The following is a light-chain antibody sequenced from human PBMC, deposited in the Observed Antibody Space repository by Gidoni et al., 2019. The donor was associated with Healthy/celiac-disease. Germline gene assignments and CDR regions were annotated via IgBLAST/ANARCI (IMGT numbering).Light chain of an antibody. CDR1: QRVSSSY. Sequence: EMVLTQSPGTLSLAPGERATLSSRASQRVSSSYLAWYQLKPGQAPRLLIYGASSRATGIPDRFSGRGSGTYFSLTLTRLEPEDFSVYSCQQYGSSPGITFGGGTKVEIQ. CDR2: GAS. V-gene: IGKV3-20*01. CDR3: QQYGSSPGIT. J-gene: IGKJ4*01.